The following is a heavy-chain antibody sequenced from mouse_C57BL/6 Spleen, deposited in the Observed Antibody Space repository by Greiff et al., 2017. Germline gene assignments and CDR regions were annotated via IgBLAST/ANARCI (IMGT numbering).Heavy chain of an antibody. CDR2: ISDGGSYT. V-gene: IGHV5-4*01. CDR1: GFTFSSYA. D-gene: IGHD2-4*01. Sequence: EVKLMESGGGLVKPGGSLKLSCAASGFTFSSYAMSWVRQTPEKRLEWVATISDGGSYTYYPDNVKGRFTISRDNAKNNLYLQMSHLKSEDTAMYYCARDGNDYERTWFAYWGQGTLVTVSA. CDR3: ARDGNDYERTWFAY. J-gene: IGHJ3*01.